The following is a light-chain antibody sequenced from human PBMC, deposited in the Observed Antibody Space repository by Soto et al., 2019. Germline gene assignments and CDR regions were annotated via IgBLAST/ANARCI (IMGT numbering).Light chain of an antibody. CDR1: RSDVGAYNY. Sequence: QSVLTQPASGSGSPGQSISISCTGTRSDVGAYNYVSWYQQHPSKAPKLMISEVTNRPSGVSDRFSGSKSGNTASLTISGLQAEDEADYYCSSFTSRFTFVFGTGTKVTVL. CDR2: EVT. J-gene: IGLJ1*01. CDR3: SSFTSRFTFV. V-gene: IGLV2-14*01.